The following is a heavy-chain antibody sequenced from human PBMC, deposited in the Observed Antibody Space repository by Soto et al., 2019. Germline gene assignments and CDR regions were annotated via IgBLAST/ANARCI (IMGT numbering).Heavy chain of an antibody. D-gene: IGHD5-18*01. CDR1: GGSISSGDYS. CDR2: IYYSGST. J-gene: IGHJ5*02. Sequence: PSETLSLTCTVSGGSISSGDYSWSWIRQPPGKGLEWIGYIYYSGSTYYNPSLKSRVTISVDTSKNQFSLKLSSVTAADTAVYYCARGVAMVTRAWFDPWGQGTLVTVSS. V-gene: IGHV4-30-4*01. CDR3: ARGVAMVTRAWFDP.